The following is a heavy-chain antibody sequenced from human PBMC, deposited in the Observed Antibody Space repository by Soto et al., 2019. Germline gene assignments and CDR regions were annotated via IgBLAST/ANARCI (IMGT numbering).Heavy chain of an antibody. Sequence: EVQLVESGGGLVKPGESLRLSCAASGFTFGDAWMSWVRQAPGKGLEWVGRIKSNSDGGTTDYAAPVKGRFTISRDDSKNTMYLQMNSLKTEDTAVYYCTTYTSRRKYDYWGQGTLVTVSS. J-gene: IGHJ4*02. D-gene: IGHD6-13*01. CDR1: GFTFGDAW. V-gene: IGHV3-15*01. CDR2: IKSNSDGGTT. CDR3: TTYTSRRKYDY.